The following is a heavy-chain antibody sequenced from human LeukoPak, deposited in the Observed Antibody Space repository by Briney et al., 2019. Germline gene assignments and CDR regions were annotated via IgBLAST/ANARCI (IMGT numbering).Heavy chain of an antibody. D-gene: IGHD3-22*01. CDR3: ARGNYYDSSGYYYVDDY. CDR1: GGTFSSYA. V-gene: IGHV1-69*05. J-gene: IGHJ4*02. CDR2: IIPIFGTA. Sequence: SVKVSCKASGGTFSSYAISWVRQAPGQGLEWMGRIIPIFGTANYAQKFQGRVTITTDESASTAYMELSSLRSEDTAVYYCARGNYYDSSGYYYVDDYWGQGTLVTVSS.